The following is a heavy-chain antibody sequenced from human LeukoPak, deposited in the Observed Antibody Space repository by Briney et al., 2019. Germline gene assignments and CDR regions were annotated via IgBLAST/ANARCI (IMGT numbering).Heavy chain of an antibody. D-gene: IGHD3-10*01. CDR2: ISSSGSTI. V-gene: IGHV3-11*01. J-gene: IGHJ4*02. CDR3: AKKGYAGSGTSSYYFDY. CDR1: GFTFSDYY. Sequence: GGSLRLSCAASGFTFSDYYMSWIRQAPGKGLEWVSYISSSGSTIYYADSVKGRFTISRDNSENTLYLQMNSLRAEDTAVYCCAKKGYAGSGTSSYYFDYWGQGTLVTVSS.